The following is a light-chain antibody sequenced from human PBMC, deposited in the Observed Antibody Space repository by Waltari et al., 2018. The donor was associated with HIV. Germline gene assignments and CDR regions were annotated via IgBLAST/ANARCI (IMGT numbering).Light chain of an antibody. J-gene: IGKJ4*01. Sequence: IVLTQSALAMPVTPGGPASISCWSSQSLLHSDGYDYLDWYVQKAGKAPQLLIYLTSYRATGVPDRFSGSGSGTNFTLSISEVEPEDVGVYYCMQALNTITFGGGTKMEI. CDR1: QSLLHSDGYDY. CDR3: MQALNTIT. CDR2: LTS. V-gene: IGKV2-28*01.